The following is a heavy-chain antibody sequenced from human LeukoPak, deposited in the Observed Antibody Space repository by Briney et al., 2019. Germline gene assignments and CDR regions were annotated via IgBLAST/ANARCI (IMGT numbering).Heavy chain of an antibody. Sequence: PSQTLSLTCTVSGYSISSGVYYWTWIRQDPGKGLEWIGYIYYSGNTFYNPALKSRATISVDTSKNQFSLTLSSVTAADTAVYYCAKVETTMIKYWGQGTLGAVSS. CDR1: GYSISSGVYY. CDR2: IYYSGNT. D-gene: IGHD3-16*01. V-gene: IGHV4-31*03. J-gene: IGHJ4*02. CDR3: AKVETTMIKY.